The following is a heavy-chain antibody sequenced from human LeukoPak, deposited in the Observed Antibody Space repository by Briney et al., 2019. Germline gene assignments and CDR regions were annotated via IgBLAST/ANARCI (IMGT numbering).Heavy chain of an antibody. CDR1: LYTFTVYY. V-gene: IGHV1-2*02. Sequence: ASVKVSCEPSLYTFTVYYIHWGRQGPRQRRGWSVGINPNRGVTNYAQKFQGGVTMTRSRSISTAYLQVSRLRSDDTAVYYCVRGDYYGSGSFFSHHWFGPWGQGTLVTVSS. CDR3: VRGDYYGSGSFFSHHWFGP. J-gene: IGHJ5*02. D-gene: IGHD3-10*01. CDR2: INPNRGVT.